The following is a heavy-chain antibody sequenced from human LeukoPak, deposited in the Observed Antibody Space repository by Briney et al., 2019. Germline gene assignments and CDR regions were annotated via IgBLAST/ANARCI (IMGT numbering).Heavy chain of an antibody. CDR2: IKQDGSDK. V-gene: IGHV3-7*01. CDR3: ARGPQGYDSGGYYAEKEDAFDI. CDR1: GFTFTTYW. Sequence: HPGGSLRLSCAASGFTFTTYWMTWVRQAPGKGLEWVANIKQDGSDKYYVDSVKGRFTISRDNAKNTLYLQMNSLRAEDTAVYYCARGPQGYDSGGYYAEKEDAFDIWGQGTMVTVSS. D-gene: IGHD3-22*01. J-gene: IGHJ3*02.